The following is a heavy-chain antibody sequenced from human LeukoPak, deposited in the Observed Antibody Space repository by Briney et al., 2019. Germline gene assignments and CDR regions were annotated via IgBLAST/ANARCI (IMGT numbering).Heavy chain of an antibody. D-gene: IGHD6-13*01. CDR1: GGSISSSSYY. CDR3: ARPYSSSWSEYNWFDP. Sequence: SETLSLTCSVSGGSISSSSYYWGWIRQPPGKGLEWIGSIYYSGSTYYNPSLKSRVTISVDTSKNQFSLKLSSVTAADTAVYYCARPYSSSWSEYNWFDPWGQGTLVTVSS. V-gene: IGHV4-39*01. J-gene: IGHJ5*02. CDR2: IYYSGST.